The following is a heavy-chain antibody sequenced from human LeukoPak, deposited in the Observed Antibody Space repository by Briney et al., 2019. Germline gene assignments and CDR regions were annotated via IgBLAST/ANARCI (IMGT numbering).Heavy chain of an antibody. Sequence: PGGSLRLSCAASGFTFSSYSMNWVRQAPGKGLEWVAYISGSRNTIDSADSVKGRFTISRDNAKNSLYLQVNSLRAEDTAVYYCARARGYSYGDTDYWGQGTLVTVSS. CDR3: ARARGYSYGDTDY. CDR2: ISGSRNTI. V-gene: IGHV3-48*01. J-gene: IGHJ4*02. CDR1: GFTFSSYS. D-gene: IGHD5-18*01.